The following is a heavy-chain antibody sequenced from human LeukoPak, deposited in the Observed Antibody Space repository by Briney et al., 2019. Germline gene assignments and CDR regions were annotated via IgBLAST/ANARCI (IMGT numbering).Heavy chain of an antibody. D-gene: IGHD3-3*01. CDR1: GFTFSSYW. J-gene: IGHJ6*03. CDR2: INSDGSST. V-gene: IGHV3-74*01. CDR3: ARARARAIFGVVSTPINYYYYYMDV. Sequence: HPGGSLRLSCAASGFTFSSYWMHWVRQAPGKGLVRVSRINSDGSSTSYADSVKGRFTISRDNAKNTLYLQMNSLRAEDTAVYYCARARARAIFGVVSTPINYYYYYMDVWGKGTTVTVSS.